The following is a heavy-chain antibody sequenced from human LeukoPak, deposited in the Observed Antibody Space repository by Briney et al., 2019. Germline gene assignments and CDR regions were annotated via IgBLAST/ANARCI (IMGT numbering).Heavy chain of an antibody. V-gene: IGHV4-61*02. Sequence: PSQTLSLTCTVSGGSISSGSYYWSWIRQPAGKGLEWIGRIYTSGSTNYNPSLKSRVTISVDTSKNQFSLKLSSVTAADTAVYYCARGHDYYDSSGYYTDYWGQGTLVTVSS. CDR3: ARGHDYYDSSGYYTDY. D-gene: IGHD3-22*01. CDR1: GGSISSGSYY. J-gene: IGHJ4*02. CDR2: IYTSGST.